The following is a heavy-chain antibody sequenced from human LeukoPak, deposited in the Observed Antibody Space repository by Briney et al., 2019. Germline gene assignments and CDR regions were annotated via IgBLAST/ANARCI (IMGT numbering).Heavy chain of an antibody. D-gene: IGHD3-16*01. V-gene: IGHV3-30*02. CDR1: GFTFSSYG. CDR3: AKGDKMLTWRRTYNRFDP. J-gene: IGHJ5*02. CDR2: IHHDGSNK. Sequence: GGSLLLSCAASGFTFSSYGMHWVRQAPGKGLDWVAFIHHDGSNKYYADSVRGRFTISRDNSKNTLYLQMNSLRAEDTAVYCAKGDKMLTWRRTYNRFDPWGQGTLVTVSS.